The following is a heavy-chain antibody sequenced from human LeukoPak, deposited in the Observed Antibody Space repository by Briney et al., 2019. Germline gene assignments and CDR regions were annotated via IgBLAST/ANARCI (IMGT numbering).Heavy chain of an antibody. V-gene: IGHV3-30*02. D-gene: IGHD3-10*01. CDR2: IRYDGSNK. CDR1: GFTFSSYG. Sequence: PGGSLRLSCAASGFTFSSYGMHWVRQAPGKGLDWVAFIRYDGSNKYYADSVKGRFTISRDNSKNTLYLQMNSLRAEDTAVYYCAKDLYYYGSGTNWFDPWGQGTLVTVSS. CDR3: AKDLYYYGSGTNWFDP. J-gene: IGHJ5*02.